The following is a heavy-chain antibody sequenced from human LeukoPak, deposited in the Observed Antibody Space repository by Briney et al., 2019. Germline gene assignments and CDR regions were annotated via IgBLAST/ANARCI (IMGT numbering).Heavy chain of an antibody. CDR1: GGSISSYY. V-gene: IGHV4-4*07. Sequence: SETLSLTCTVSGGSISSYYWSWIRQPAGKGLEWIGRIYTSGSTNYNASLKSRVSMSVDTSKNQFSLKLSSVTAADTAVFYCARENTGSYSEFDYWGQGTLVTVSS. CDR2: IYTSGST. D-gene: IGHD1-26*01. J-gene: IGHJ4*02. CDR3: ARENTGSYSEFDY.